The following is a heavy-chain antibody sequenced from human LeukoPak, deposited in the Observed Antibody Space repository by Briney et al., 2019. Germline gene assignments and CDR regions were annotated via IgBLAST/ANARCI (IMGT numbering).Heavy chain of an antibody. CDR3: ARVSYYYDSSGALDY. J-gene: IGHJ4*02. V-gene: IGHV4-30-4*01. D-gene: IGHD3-22*01. Sequence: PSQTLSLTCTVSGGSISSGDYYWSWIRQPPGKGLEWIGYIYYSGSTYYNPSLKSRVTISVDTSKNQFSLKLSSVTAADTAVYYCARVSYYYDSSGALDYWGQGTLVTVSS. CDR2: IYYSGST. CDR1: GGSISSGDYY.